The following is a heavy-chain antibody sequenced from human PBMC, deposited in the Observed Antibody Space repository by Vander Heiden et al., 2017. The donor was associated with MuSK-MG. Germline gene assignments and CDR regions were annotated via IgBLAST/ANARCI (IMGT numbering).Heavy chain of an antibody. J-gene: IGHJ5*02. Sequence: EGQLVESGGGLVQPGGSLRLSCAASGFNFGSYWMSWARQAPGKGLEWVANIKHDGSEKFYVDSAKGRFTISRDNAKNSLYLQMNSLRVEDTAVYYCARGGAVAGRFDPWGRGTLVTVSS. CDR2: IKHDGSEK. CDR3: ARGGAVAGRFDP. CDR1: GFNFGSYW. V-gene: IGHV3-7*01. D-gene: IGHD6-19*01.